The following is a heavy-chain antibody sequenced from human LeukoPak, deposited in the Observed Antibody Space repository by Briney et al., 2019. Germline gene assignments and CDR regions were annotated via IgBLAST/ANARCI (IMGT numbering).Heavy chain of an antibody. CDR3: ARDTHYGSGSYWRYYYYYMDV. J-gene: IGHJ6*03. V-gene: IGHV3-7*01. D-gene: IGHD3-10*01. CDR1: GFTFSSNW. Sequence: GGSLRLSCAASGFTFSSNWMSWVRQAPGKGLEWVANIKQDGSEKYYVDSVKGRFTISRDNAKNSLYLQMNSLRAEDTAVYYCARDTHYGSGSYWRYYYYYMDVWGKGTTVTISS. CDR2: IKQDGSEK.